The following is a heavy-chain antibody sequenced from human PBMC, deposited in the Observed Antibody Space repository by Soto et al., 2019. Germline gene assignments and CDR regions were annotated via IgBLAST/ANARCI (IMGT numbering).Heavy chain of an antibody. CDR3: ARVANDIVVVQAANLGAFDI. V-gene: IGHV4-59*01. CDR1: GGSISSYY. Sequence: SETLSLTCTVSGGSISSYYWSWIRQPPGKGLEWIGYIYYSGSTNYNPSLKSRVTISVDTSKNQFSLKLSSVTAADTAVYYCARVANDIVVVQAANLGAFDIWGQGTMVTVSS. CDR2: IYYSGST. D-gene: IGHD2-2*01. J-gene: IGHJ3*02.